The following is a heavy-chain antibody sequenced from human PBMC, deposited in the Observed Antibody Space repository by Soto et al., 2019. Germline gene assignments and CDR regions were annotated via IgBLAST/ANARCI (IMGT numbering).Heavy chain of an antibody. CDR3: AKDMKWGGMTTIHYFDS. J-gene: IGHJ4*02. CDR2: ISSNSDTI. Sequence: EVQLVESGGGLVQPGRSLRLSCVASGFTADDYAMHWVRQAPGKGLEWVSCISSNSDTIDYADSVKGRFTISRDNAKNSLFLQMNRLRPEDTALYYCAKDMKWGGMTTIHYFDSWGQGTLVTVSS. D-gene: IGHD4-17*01. V-gene: IGHV3-9*02. CDR1: GFTADDYA.